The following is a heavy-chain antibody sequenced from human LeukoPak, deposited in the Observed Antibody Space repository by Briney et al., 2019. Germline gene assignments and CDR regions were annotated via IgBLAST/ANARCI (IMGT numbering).Heavy chain of an antibody. J-gene: IGHJ4*02. CDR3: AKDMGQWLGPYYFDY. V-gene: IGHV3-9*01. Sequence: GGSLRLSCAASGFTFDDYAMHWVRQAQGKGLEWVSGISWNSGSIGYADSVKGRFTISRDNAKNSLYLQMNSLRAEDTALYYCAKDMGQWLGPYYFDYWGQGTLVTVSS. D-gene: IGHD6-19*01. CDR2: ISWNSGSI. CDR1: GFTFDDYA.